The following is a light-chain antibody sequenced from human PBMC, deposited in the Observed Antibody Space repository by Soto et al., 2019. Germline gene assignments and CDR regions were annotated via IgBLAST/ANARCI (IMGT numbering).Light chain of an antibody. CDR3: QQSYSTPYT. CDR1: QDISNY. CDR2: DAS. V-gene: IGKV1-33*01. Sequence: DIQMTQSPSSLSASVGDRVTITCQASQDISNYLNWYQQKPGKAPKLLIYDASNLETGVPSRFSGSGSGTDFTFTITSLRPEDFATYYCQQSYSTPYTFGQGTKLEI. J-gene: IGKJ2*01.